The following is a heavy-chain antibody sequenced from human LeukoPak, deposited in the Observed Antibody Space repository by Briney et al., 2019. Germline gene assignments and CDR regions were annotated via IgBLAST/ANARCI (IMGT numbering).Heavy chain of an antibody. J-gene: IGHJ3*02. D-gene: IGHD2-21*02. Sequence: SETLSLTCAVYGGSFSGYYWGWIRQPPGKGLEWIGEINHSGSTNYNPSLKSRVTISVDTSKNQFSLKLSSVTAADTAVYYCARDTSIAEVDIWGQGTMVTVSS. V-gene: IGHV4-34*01. CDR3: ARDTSIAEVDI. CDR1: GGSFSGYY. CDR2: INHSGST.